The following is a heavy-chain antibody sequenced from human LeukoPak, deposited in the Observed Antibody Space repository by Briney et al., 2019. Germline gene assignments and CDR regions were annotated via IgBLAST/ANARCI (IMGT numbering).Heavy chain of an antibody. CDR2: IYYSGST. J-gene: IGHJ4*02. CDR3: ARGPRSLYCRGGSCPRYCFDC. D-gene: IGHD2-15*01. Sequence: SETLCLSCAVSGVSISSGGYYWSCIRPHPGKGLEWFRYIYYSGSTYYNPSLKSRVTISEDTTKNQFSLKLSSVTAADTAVYYCARGPRSLYCRGGSCPRYCFDCWGEGRLASVS. V-gene: IGHV4-31*11. CDR1: GVSISSGGYY.